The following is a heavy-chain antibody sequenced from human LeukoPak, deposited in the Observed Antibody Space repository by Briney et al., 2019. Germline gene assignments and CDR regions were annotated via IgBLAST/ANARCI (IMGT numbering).Heavy chain of an antibody. CDR3: ARVGEMATITDYYYMDV. CDR1: GGSISSGGYC. J-gene: IGHJ6*03. D-gene: IGHD5-24*01. V-gene: IGHV4-30-2*01. Sequence: SETLSLTCTVSGGSISSGGYCWSWIRQPPGKGLEWIGFIYHSGSTYYNPSLKSRVTMSVDTSKNQFSLKLSSVTAADTAVYYCARVGEMATITDYYYMDVWGKGTTVTVSS. CDR2: IYHSGST.